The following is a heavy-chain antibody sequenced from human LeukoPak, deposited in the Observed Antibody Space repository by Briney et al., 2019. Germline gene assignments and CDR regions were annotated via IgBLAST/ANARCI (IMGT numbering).Heavy chain of an antibody. V-gene: IGHV3-7*01. CDR2: IKQDGSEK. CDR1: GFTFSSYW. Sequence: GGSLRLSCAASGFTFSSYWMSWVRQAPGKGLEWVANIKQDGSEKYYVDSVKGRFIISRDNAKTSLYLQMNSLRAEDTALYYCARYYSGSGSFDYWGQGTLVTVSS. D-gene: IGHD3-10*01. J-gene: IGHJ4*02. CDR3: ARYYSGSGSFDY.